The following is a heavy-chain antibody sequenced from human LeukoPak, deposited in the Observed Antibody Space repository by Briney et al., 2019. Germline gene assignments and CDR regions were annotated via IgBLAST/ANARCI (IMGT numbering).Heavy chain of an antibody. CDR2: INAGNGNT. V-gene: IGHV1-3*01. Sequence: ASVKVSCKASGYTFTSYAMHWVRQAPGQRLEWMGWINAGNGNTEYSRKFQGRVTITRDTSASTAYMELSSLRSEDTAVYYCARSGGGWELGAFDYWGQGTLVTVSS. D-gene: IGHD1-26*01. CDR3: ARSGGGWELGAFDY. J-gene: IGHJ4*02. CDR1: GYTFTSYA.